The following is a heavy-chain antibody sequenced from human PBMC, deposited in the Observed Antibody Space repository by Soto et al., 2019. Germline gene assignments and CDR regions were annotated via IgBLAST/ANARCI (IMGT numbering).Heavy chain of an antibody. D-gene: IGHD4-17*01. J-gene: IGHJ4*02. V-gene: IGHV3-74*01. CDR3: ARARGDYGDYFDY. CDR2: INSDGSST. Sequence: EVQLVESGGGLVQPGGSLRLSCAASGFTFSNYWMHWVRQAPGKGLVWVSGINSDGSSTSYADSVKGRFTISRDNAKNTLFLQMNSLRTEDTAVYYCARARGDYGDYFDYWGQGTLVTVSS. CDR1: GFTFSNYW.